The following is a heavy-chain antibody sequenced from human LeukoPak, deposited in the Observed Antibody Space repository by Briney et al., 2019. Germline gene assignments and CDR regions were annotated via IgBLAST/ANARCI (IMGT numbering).Heavy chain of an antibody. D-gene: IGHD3-10*01. J-gene: IGHJ4*02. CDR1: GGSFSGYY. CDR2: INHSGST. Sequence: SETLSLTCAVYGGSFSGYYWSWIRQPPGKGLEWIGEINHSGSTNYNPSLKSRVTISVDTSKNQFSLKLSSVTAADTAVYYCARGRTVTMVRGGFDYWGQGTLVTVSS. CDR3: ARGRTVTMVRGGFDY. V-gene: IGHV4-34*01.